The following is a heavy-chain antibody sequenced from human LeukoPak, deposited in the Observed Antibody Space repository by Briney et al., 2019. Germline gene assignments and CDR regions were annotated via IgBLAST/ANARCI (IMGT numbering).Heavy chain of an antibody. CDR1: GGSFSGYY. V-gene: IGHV4-34*01. J-gene: IGHJ4*02. CDR3: ARMGTTKAK. Sequence: SETLSLTCAVYGGSFSGYYWSWIRQPPGKGLEWIGEINHSGSTNYNPSLKSRVTISVDTSKNQFSLKLSSVTAADTAVYSCARMGTTKAKWGQGTLVTVSS. CDR2: INHSGST. D-gene: IGHD4-17*01.